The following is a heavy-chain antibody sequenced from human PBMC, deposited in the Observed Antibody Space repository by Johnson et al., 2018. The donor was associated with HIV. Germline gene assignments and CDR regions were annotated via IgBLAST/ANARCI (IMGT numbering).Heavy chain of an antibody. Sequence: MLLVESGGGLVQPGGSLRLSCAASGFTFSSYWMSWVRQAPGKGLEWVPGKGLEWVANIKQDGGEKYYVDSVKGRFTISRDNAKNSLYLQMNSRSAEDTAGYYCARGMSSGPWAGGDAFDIWGQGTMVTVSS. CDR2: IKQDGGEK. V-gene: IGHV3-7*01. CDR3: ARGMSSGPWAGGDAFDI. D-gene: IGHD3-22*01. CDR1: GFTFSSYW. J-gene: IGHJ3*02.